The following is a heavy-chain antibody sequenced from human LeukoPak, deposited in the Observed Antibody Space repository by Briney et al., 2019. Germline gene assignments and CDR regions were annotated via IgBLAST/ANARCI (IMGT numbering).Heavy chain of an antibody. CDR3: ARDSFGWDEGWDY. CDR1: GFTFSSYG. V-gene: IGHV3-21*01. J-gene: IGHJ4*02. CDR2: IRTTSSYI. D-gene: IGHD3-9*01. Sequence: GGSLRLSCAASGFTFSSYGINWVRQAPGKGLEWVSFIRTTSSYIYYADSVKGRFTISRDNAKNSVYLQMNSLRAEDTAVYYCARDSFGWDEGWDYWGQGTLVTVSS.